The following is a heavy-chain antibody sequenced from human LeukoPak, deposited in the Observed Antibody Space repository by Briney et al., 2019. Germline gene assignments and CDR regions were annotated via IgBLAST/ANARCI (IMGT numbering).Heavy chain of an antibody. Sequence: PSETLSLTCAVYGGSFSGYYWSWIRQPPGKGLEWIGEINHSGSTNYNPSLKSRVTISLNTSKNQFSLKLSSVTAADTAVYYCARESECYYGSGSYECRWFDPWGLGTLVTVSS. CDR3: ARESECYYGSGSYECRWFDP. V-gene: IGHV4-34*01. CDR1: GGSFSGYY. J-gene: IGHJ5*02. CDR2: INHSGST. D-gene: IGHD3-10*01.